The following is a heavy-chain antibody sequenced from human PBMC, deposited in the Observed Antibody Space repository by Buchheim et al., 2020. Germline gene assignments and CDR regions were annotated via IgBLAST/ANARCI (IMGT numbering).Heavy chain of an antibody. Sequence: QVQLVESGGGVVQPGRSLRLSCAASGFTFSSYGMHWVRQAPGKGLEWVAVIWYDGSNKYYADSVKGRFTISRDNSKNTLYLQMNSLRAEDTAVYYCAKEFVKDTAMVMVVDYWGQGTL. J-gene: IGHJ4*02. CDR2: IWYDGSNK. V-gene: IGHV3-33*06. CDR1: GFTFSSYG. D-gene: IGHD5-18*01. CDR3: AKEFVKDTAMVMVVDY.